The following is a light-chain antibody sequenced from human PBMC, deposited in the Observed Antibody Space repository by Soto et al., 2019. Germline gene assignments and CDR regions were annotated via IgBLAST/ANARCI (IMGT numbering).Light chain of an antibody. CDR1: QSVSSN. V-gene: IGKV3-15*01. CDR3: QQYEKWPWT. CDR2: GGS. Sequence: DIGLTQSQGTLSLSPGERATLYCRASQSVSSNHLAWYQQKPGQAPRLLIYGGSTRATGIPARFSGSGSGTEFTLTISSLQSEDFALYYCQQYEKWPWTFGQGTKVDNK. J-gene: IGKJ1*01.